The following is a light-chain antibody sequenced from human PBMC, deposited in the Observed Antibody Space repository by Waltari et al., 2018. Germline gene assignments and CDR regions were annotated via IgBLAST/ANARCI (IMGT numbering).Light chain of an antibody. CDR2: GAS. CDR1: QSLTSTF. J-gene: IGKJ1*01. Sequence: EIVLTQSPGTLSLSPGEGATLSCRAVQSLTSTFLAWYQQRPGQAPRLLIYGASRRATGIPDRFSGSGSGTHFTLTISRLEPEDFAVYYCQQYGTSPWTFGQGTKVEIK. V-gene: IGKV3-20*01. CDR3: QQYGTSPWT.